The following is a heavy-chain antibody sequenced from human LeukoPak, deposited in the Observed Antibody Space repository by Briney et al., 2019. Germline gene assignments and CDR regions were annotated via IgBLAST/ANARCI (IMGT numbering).Heavy chain of an antibody. CDR2: IYHSGST. CDR3: ARATYYDSSGYYGRSGWLGAFDI. J-gene: IGHJ3*02. Sequence: SETLSLTCAVSGYSISSGYYWGWIRQPPGKGLEWIGSIYHSGSTYYNPSLKSRVTISVDTSTNQFSLKLSSVTAADTAVYYCARATYYDSSGYYGRSGWLGAFDIWGQGTMVTVSS. D-gene: IGHD3-22*01. V-gene: IGHV4-38-2*01. CDR1: GYSISSGYY.